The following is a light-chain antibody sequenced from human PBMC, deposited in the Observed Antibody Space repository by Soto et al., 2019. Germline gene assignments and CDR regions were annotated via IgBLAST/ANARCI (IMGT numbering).Light chain of an antibody. Sequence: EVVLTQSPGTLSLSPAQRATLSCRASQSVSSSYLAWYQQKPGQAPRLLMYGVSTRATETPARFSGSGSGTEFTLTISSLQSEDFAVYYCQQYDRWPPKFGQGTKVDIK. J-gene: IGKJ1*01. CDR1: QSVSSSY. CDR2: GVS. V-gene: IGKV3-20*01. CDR3: QQYDRWPPK.